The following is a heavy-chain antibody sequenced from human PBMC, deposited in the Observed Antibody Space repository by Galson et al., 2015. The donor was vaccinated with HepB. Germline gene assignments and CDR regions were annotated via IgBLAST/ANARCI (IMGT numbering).Heavy chain of an antibody. V-gene: IGHV3-23*01. CDR2: ISGSGGST. CDR3: AKDSYYDFWSGYDY. CDR1: GFTFSSYA. J-gene: IGHJ4*02. Sequence: SLGLSCAASGFTFSSYAMSWVRQARGKGLEWVSAISGSGGSTYYADSVKGRFTISRDNSKNTLYLQMNSLRAEDTAVYYCAKDSYYDFWSGYDYWGQGTLVTVSS. D-gene: IGHD3-3*01.